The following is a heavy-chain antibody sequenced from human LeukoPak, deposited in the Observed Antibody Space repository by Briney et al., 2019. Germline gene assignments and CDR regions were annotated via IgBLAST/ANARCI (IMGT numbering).Heavy chain of an antibody. V-gene: IGHV4-31*03. J-gene: IGHJ4*02. CDR1: GGSISSGGYY. CDR2: INHSGST. Sequence: SQTLSLTCTVSGGSISSGGYYWSWIRQHPGKGLEWIGEINHSGSTNYNPSLKSRVTISVDTSKNQFSLKLSSVTAADTAVYYCARREGRWLQLKGYFDYWGQGTLVTVSS. D-gene: IGHD5-24*01. CDR3: ARREGRWLQLKGYFDY.